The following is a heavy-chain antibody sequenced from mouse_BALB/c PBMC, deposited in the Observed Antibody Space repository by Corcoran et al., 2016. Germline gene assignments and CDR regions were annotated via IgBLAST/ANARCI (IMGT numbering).Heavy chain of an antibody. CDR1: GYTFPDYN. Sequence: EVLLQQSGPELVKPGASVKLPCKASGYTFPDYNMDWVKQSHGKSLEWIGDINPNNGGTIYNQKFKGKATLTVDKSSSTAYMELRSLTSEDTAVYYCARGDRYGRFSYWSQGTSGTVSS. D-gene: IGHD2-14*01. J-gene: IGHJ4*01. V-gene: IGHV1-18*01. CDR3: ARGDRYGRFSY. CDR2: INPNNGGT.